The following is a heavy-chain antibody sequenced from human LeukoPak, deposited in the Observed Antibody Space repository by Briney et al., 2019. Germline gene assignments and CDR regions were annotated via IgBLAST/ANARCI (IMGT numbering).Heavy chain of an antibody. CDR3: AKARYYYYDSSGYGSAFDI. J-gene: IGHJ3*02. CDR2: ISWNSGSI. V-gene: IGHV3-9*01. Sequence: GGSLRLSCAASGFTFDDYAMHWVRQAPGKGLEWVSGISWNSGSIGYADSVKGRFTISRDNAKNSLYLQMNSLRAEDTALYYCAKARYYYYDSSGYGSAFDIWGQGTMVTVSS. CDR1: GFTFDDYA. D-gene: IGHD3-22*01.